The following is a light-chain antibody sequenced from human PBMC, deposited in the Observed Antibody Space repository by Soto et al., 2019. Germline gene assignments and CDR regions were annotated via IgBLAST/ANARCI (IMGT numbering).Light chain of an antibody. J-gene: IGLJ3*02. Sequence: QSVLTQPPSASGTPGQRVTISCSGGYYNVGKNLVYWYQQRPGTAPELLIYKTSLRPSGVPDRFSASNSGSSASLAISGLRSRDEADYYCAAWDDSLSAWVFGGGTKVTVL. CDR1: YYNVGKNL. CDR3: AAWDDSLSAWV. V-gene: IGLV1-47*01. CDR2: KTS.